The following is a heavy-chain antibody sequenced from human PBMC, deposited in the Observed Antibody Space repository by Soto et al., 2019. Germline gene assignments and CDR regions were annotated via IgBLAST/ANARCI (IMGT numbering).Heavy chain of an antibody. V-gene: IGHV3-15*01. D-gene: IGHD1-26*01. CDR1: GFTFSNAW. CDR3: TTEGWGYDAFDI. Sequence: GGSLRLSCAASGFTFSNAWMSWVRQAPGKGLEWVGRIKSKTDGGTTDYAAPVKGRFTISRDDSKNTLYLQMDSRKTEDTAVYYCTTEGWGYDAFDIWGQGTMVTVSS. CDR2: IKSKTDGGTT. J-gene: IGHJ3*02.